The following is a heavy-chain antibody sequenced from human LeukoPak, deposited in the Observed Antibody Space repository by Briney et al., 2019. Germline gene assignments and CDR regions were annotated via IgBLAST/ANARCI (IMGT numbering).Heavy chain of an antibody. CDR1: GFTFRSYR. J-gene: IGHJ6*03. D-gene: IGHD3-3*01. Sequence: GGSLRLSCAASGFTFRSYRMNWVRQAPGKGLEWVASIGGSGSFIYYAESVKGRFTISRDNAKNSVYLQLSSLRVEDTAVYYCARFLATWDYYYMDVWGTGTTVTVSS. CDR3: ARFLATWDYYYMDV. CDR2: IGGSGSFI. V-gene: IGHV3-48*01.